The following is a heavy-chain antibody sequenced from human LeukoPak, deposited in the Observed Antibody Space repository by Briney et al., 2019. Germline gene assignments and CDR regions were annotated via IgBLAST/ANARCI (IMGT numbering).Heavy chain of an antibody. CDR1: GFTFSNYA. CDR3: AKRGTVVVAATDY. V-gene: IGHV3-30*07. J-gene: IGHJ4*02. D-gene: IGHD2-15*01. CDR2: ISNDGSDE. Sequence: GRSLRLSCAASGFTFSNYAMHWVRQAPGQGLEWVAIISNDGSDERSADSVKGRFTISRDNSKNTLYLQMNSLRAEDTAVYYCAKRGTVVVAATDYWGQGTLVTVSS.